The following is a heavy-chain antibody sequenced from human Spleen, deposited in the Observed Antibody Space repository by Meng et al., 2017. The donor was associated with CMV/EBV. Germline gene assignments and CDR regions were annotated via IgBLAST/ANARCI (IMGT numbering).Heavy chain of an antibody. Sequence: ASVKVSCKASGYTFTAYLIHWVRQAPGQGLEWMGWINPNSGGTNYAQKFQGRVTMTRDTSISTAYMELSRLRSDDTAVYYCARDRYCSSTSCYRDYYYGMDVWGQGTTVTVSS. D-gene: IGHD2-2*01. CDR3: ARDRYCSSTSCYRDYYYGMDV. J-gene: IGHJ6*02. V-gene: IGHV1-2*02. CDR1: GYTFTAYL. CDR2: INPNSGGT.